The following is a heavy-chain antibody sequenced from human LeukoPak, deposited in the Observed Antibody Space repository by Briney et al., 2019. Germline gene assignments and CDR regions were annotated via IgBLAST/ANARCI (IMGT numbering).Heavy chain of an antibody. CDR2: IIPIFGTA. CDR1: GGTFSSYA. D-gene: IGHD6-13*01. J-gene: IGHJ4*02. V-gene: IGHV1-69*13. Sequence: SVKVSCKASGGTFSSYAISWVRQAPGQGLEWMGGIIPIFGTANYAQKFQGRVTITADESTSTAYMELSSLRSEDTAVYYCARVAASSSWYENYFDYWGQGTLVTASS. CDR3: ARVAASSSWYENYFDY.